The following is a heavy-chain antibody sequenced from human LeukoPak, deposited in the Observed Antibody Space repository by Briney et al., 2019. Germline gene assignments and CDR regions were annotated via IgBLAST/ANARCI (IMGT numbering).Heavy chain of an antibody. CDR3: ARVPSYDILTGYSDY. Sequence: GGSLRLSCAASGFTFSSYAMHWVRQAPGEGLEYVSAISSNGGSTYYANSVKGRFTISRDNSKNTLYLQMGSLRAEDMAVYYCARVPSYDILTGYSDYWGQGTLVTVSS. CDR1: GFTFSSYA. V-gene: IGHV3-64*01. J-gene: IGHJ4*02. D-gene: IGHD3-9*01. CDR2: ISSNGGST.